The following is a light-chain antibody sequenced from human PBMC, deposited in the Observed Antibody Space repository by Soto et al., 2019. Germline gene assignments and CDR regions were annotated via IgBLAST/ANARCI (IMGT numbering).Light chain of an antibody. Sequence: SALTQPASVSGSPGQSITISCTGTSSDVGSYNLVSWYQQHPGKAPKLMISEVSTRPSGISDRFSGSKSGSTASLTISGLQAEDEADYYCCSYAGTSTHTVFGGGTQLTVL. CDR1: SSDVGSYNL. J-gene: IGLJ7*01. CDR2: EVS. V-gene: IGLV2-23*02. CDR3: CSYAGTSTHTV.